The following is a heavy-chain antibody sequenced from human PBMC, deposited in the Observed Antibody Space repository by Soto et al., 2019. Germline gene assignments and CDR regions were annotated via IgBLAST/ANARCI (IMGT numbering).Heavy chain of an antibody. CDR2: IIPILGIA. CDR1: GGTFSSYT. Sequence: SSVKFSCKASGGTFSSYTINWVRQAPGQGLEWMGRIIPILGIANYAQEFQGRVTITADKSTSTAYMELSSLRSEDTAVYYCARDPGPRLELLYWGQGTLVTVSP. V-gene: IGHV1-69*04. J-gene: IGHJ4*02. CDR3: ARDPGPRLELLY. D-gene: IGHD1-7*01.